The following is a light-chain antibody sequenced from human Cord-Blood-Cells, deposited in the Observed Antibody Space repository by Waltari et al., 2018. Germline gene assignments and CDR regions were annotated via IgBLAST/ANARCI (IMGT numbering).Light chain of an antibody. J-gene: IGLJ1*01. Sequence: QSALTQPASVSGSPGPSITISCPGTSSDVGSYNLVSWYQQHPGKAPKLMIYEGSKRPSGVSNRFSGSKSGNTASLTISGLQAEDEADYYCCSYAGSSTFHYVFGTGTKVTVL. V-gene: IGLV2-23*01. CDR2: EGS. CDR3: CSYAGSSTFHYV. CDR1: SSDVGSYNL.